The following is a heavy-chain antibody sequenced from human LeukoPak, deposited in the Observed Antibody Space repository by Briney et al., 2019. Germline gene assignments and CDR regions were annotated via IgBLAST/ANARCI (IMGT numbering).Heavy chain of an antibody. D-gene: IGHD3-22*01. CDR1: GYTFTGYA. J-gene: IGHJ4*02. CDR3: ARDHRGYYDSSGYYWY. Sequence: EASVKVSCKASGYTFTGYAISWVRQAPGQGLEWMGGIIPIFGTANYAQKFQGRVTITADKSTSTAYMELSSLRSEDTAVYYCARDHRGYYDSSGYYWYWGQGTLVTVSS. CDR2: IIPIFGTA. V-gene: IGHV1-69*06.